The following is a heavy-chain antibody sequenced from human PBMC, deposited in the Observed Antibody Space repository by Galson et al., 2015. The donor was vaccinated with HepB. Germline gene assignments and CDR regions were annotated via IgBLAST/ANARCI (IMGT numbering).Heavy chain of an antibody. CDR3: ARDLRGRYGVWYFDL. CDR2: IIPIFGTA. D-gene: IGHD6-19*01. CDR1: GGTFSSYA. V-gene: IGHV1-69*13. Sequence: SVKVSCKASGGTFSSYAISWVRQAPGQGLEWMGGIIPIFGTANYAQKFQGRVTITADESTSTAYMELSSLRSEDTAVYYRARDLRGRYGVWYFDLWGRGTLVTVSS. J-gene: IGHJ2*01.